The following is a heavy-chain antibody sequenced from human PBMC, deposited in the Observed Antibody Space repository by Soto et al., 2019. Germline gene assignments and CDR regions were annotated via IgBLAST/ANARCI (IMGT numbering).Heavy chain of an antibody. Sequence: ASVKVSCMASGYTFTGYYMHWVRQAPGQGLEWMGWINPNSGGTNYAQKFQGWVTMTRDTSISTAYMELSSLRSEDTAVYYCALVVVAATAPYYFDYWGQGTLVTVSS. V-gene: IGHV1-2*04. CDR2: INPNSGGT. J-gene: IGHJ4*02. D-gene: IGHD2-15*01. CDR1: GYTFTGYY. CDR3: ALVVVAATAPYYFDY.